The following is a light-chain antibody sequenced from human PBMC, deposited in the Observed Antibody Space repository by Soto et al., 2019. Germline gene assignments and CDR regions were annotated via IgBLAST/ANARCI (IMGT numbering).Light chain of an antibody. CDR3: LPHSRFPWT. V-gene: IGKV1-17*01. CDR1: QDIRND. CDR2: DAS. Sequence: DIQLTQSPSSLSASVGDRVTITCRASQDIRNDVGWYQQKPGKAPKRLIYDASSLESGVPSRFSGSGSGTEFTLTVSSLQPEDFATYYCLPHSRFPWTFGQGTKVEIK. J-gene: IGKJ1*01.